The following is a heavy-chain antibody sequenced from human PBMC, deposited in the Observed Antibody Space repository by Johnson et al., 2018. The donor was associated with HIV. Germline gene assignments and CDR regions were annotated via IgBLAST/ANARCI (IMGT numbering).Heavy chain of an antibody. D-gene: IGHD3-22*01. V-gene: IGHV3-30-3*01. CDR2: ISYDGSNK. CDR3: ARANYYHSGGWGPDAFDI. J-gene: IGHJ3*02. Sequence: VQLVESGGGVVQPGRSLRLSCAASGFTFSSFPIHWVRQAPGKGLEWVAVISYDGSNKYYADSVKGRFTISRDNSKNTLYLQMNSLRAEDTAVYFCARANYYHSGGWGPDAFDIWGQGTMVTVSS. CDR1: GFTFSSFP.